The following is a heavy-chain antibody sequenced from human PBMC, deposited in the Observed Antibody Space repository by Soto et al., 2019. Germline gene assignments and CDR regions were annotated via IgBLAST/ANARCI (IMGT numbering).Heavy chain of an antibody. CDR3: ARDPGSGTMVRELYYGMDV. CDR2: INPSGGST. V-gene: IGHV1-46*01. D-gene: IGHD3-10*01. Sequence: ASVKVSCKASGYTFTSYYMHWVRQAPGQGLEWMGIINPSGGSTSYAQKFQGRVTTTRDTSTSTVYMELSSLSSEDTAVYYCARDPGSGTMVRELYYGMDVWGQGTTVTVSS. CDR1: GYTFTSYY. J-gene: IGHJ6*02.